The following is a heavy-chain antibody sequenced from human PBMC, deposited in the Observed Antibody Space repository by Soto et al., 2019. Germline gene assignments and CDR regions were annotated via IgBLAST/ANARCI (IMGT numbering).Heavy chain of an antibody. V-gene: IGHV4-4*07. Sequence: WTWIRQPAGKGLEWIGRIYSTGSTNYSPSLKSRVTLSVDTSKNHFSLKLSSVTAADTAVYYCARDRGPYGGGTYEALDYWGQGTLVTVSS. J-gene: IGHJ4*02. D-gene: IGHD1-26*01. CDR2: IYSTGST. CDR3: ARDRGPYGGGTYEALDY.